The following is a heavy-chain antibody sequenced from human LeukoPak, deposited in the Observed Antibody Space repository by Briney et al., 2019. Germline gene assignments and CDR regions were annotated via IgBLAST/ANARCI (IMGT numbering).Heavy chain of an antibody. J-gene: IGHJ3*01. V-gene: IGHV3-15*01. D-gene: IGHD1-20*01. CDR3: ASYNSRNAFNF. Sequence: PGGSLRLSCAASGFTFTDAWMSWLRQAPGKGLEWVGRIRSKTDGGTADYAAPVKGRFSISRDDSKIMVYLQMNSLKTEDTAVYYCASYNSRNAFNFWGQGTLVTVSS. CDR1: GFTFTDAW. CDR2: IRSKTDGGTA.